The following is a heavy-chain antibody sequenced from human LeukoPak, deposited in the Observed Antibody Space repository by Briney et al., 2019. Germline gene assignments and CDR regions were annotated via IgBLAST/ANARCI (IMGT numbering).Heavy chain of an antibody. CDR3: ATKFSSGWYQFDY. Sequence: GRSLRLSCAASGFTFDDYAMRWVRQAPGKGLEWVSGISWNSGSIGYADSVKGRFTISRDNAKNSLYLQMNSLRAEDTAVYYCATKFSSGWYQFDYWGQGTLVTVSS. V-gene: IGHV3-9*01. CDR2: ISWNSGSI. J-gene: IGHJ4*02. CDR1: GFTFDDYA. D-gene: IGHD6-19*01.